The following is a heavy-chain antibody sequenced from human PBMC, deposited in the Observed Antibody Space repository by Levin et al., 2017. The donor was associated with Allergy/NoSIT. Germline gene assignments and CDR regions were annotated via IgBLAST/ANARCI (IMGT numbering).Heavy chain of an antibody. CDR2: INPSGGIT. Sequence: ASVKVSCKASGYTFTNYYIHWVRQAPGQGLEWMGIINPSGGITSYAQKFQGRVTMARDTSTSTVYMELSSLRSEDTAVYYCARPYCSGGSCYFYGMDVWGQGTTVTVSS. CDR3: ARPYCSGGSCYFYGMDV. J-gene: IGHJ6*02. D-gene: IGHD2-15*01. V-gene: IGHV1-46*01. CDR1: GYTFTNYY.